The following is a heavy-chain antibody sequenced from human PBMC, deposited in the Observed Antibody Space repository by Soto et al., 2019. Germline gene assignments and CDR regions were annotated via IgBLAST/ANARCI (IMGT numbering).Heavy chain of an antibody. CDR1: VYSLSNDY. CDR3: ARAYTTSCPGP. D-gene: IGHD6-6*01. CDR2: INPTGGST. V-gene: IGHV1-46*01. Sequence: ASLNGACKTAVYSLSNDYRDWGRQAPGQGLEWMGMINPTGGSTTYAQKFQGRVSMTRDTSTNTVYMELSGLRSEDTAVYYCARAYTTSCPGPWGQGTLVTVSS. J-gene: IGHJ5*02.